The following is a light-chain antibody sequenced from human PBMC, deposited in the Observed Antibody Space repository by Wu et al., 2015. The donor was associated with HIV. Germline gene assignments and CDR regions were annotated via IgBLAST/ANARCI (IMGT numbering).Light chain of an antibody. CDR3: QQYGSSPRT. CDR1: QSVRNNY. Sequence: DIVLTQSPGTLSLSPGERAILSCRASQSVRNNYLAWFQQKPGQAPRLLIYGASSRATGIPDRFSGSGSGTDFTLTISRLEPEDFAVYYCQQYGSSPRTFGQGTKLEIK. CDR2: GAS. J-gene: IGKJ2*01. V-gene: IGKV3-20*01.